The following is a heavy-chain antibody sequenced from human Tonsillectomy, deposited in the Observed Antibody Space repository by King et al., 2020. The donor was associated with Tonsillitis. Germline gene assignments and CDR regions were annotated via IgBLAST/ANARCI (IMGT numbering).Heavy chain of an antibody. CDR1: GFAFSRYW. Sequence: VQLVESGGGLVQPGGSLRLSCVASGFAFSRYWMSWVRQAPGKGLEWVANIKEDGSQKKYVGSVKGGFTISRDNANNALYLQMNSLRAEDTAVYYCARIDYTDDGVGYWGQGTLVTVSS. CDR2: IKEDGSQK. D-gene: IGHD4-11*01. V-gene: IGHV3-7*03. J-gene: IGHJ4*02. CDR3: ARIDYTDDGVGY.